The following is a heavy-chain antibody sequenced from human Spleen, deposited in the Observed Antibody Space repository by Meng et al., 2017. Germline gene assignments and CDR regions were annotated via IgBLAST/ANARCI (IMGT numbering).Heavy chain of an antibody. CDR1: GFTFSSYW. J-gene: IGHJ4*02. V-gene: IGHV3-21*01. CDR2: ISSSSSYI. Sequence: GESLKISCAASGFTFSSYWMSWVRQAPGKGLEWVSYISSSSSYIYYAESVKGRFTISRDNAKNSVYLQMNSLRAEDTAVYYCARGDRAMLDYWGQGTLVTVSS. CDR3: ARGDRAMLDY. D-gene: IGHD5-18*01.